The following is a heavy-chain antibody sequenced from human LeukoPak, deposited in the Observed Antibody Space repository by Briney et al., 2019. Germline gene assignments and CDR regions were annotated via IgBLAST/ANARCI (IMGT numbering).Heavy chain of an antibody. V-gene: IGHV4-4*02. CDR2: IFHHGVT. CDR1: GGSISSNNW. CDR3: ARGPSVAAHLDY. Sequence: PSGTLSLTCAVSGGSISSNNWWSWVRQPPGKGLEWIGEIFHHGVTNYNPSLKSRVTLSVDKSKTQFSLELSSVTAADTAVYYCARGPSVAAHLDYWGQGTLVTVSS. J-gene: IGHJ4*02. D-gene: IGHD5-12*01.